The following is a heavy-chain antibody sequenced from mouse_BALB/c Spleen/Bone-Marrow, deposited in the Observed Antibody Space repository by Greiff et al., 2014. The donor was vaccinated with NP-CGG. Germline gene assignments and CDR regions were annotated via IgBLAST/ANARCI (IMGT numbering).Heavy chain of an antibody. CDR2: IRNKANGYTT. CDR3: ARDRGLLRFDY. D-gene: IGHD2-3*01. Sequence: EVKLQESGGGLAQPGGSLRLSCATSGFTFTDYYMSWVRQPPGKALEWLGFIRNKANGYTTEYSASVKGRFTISRDNSQSILYLQMNTLRAEDSATYYCARDRGLLRFDYWGQGTTLTVSS. V-gene: IGHV7-3*02. J-gene: IGHJ2*01. CDR1: GFTFTDYY.